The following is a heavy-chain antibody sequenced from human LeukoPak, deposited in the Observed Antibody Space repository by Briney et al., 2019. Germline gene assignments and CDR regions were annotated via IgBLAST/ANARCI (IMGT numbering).Heavy chain of an antibody. CDR3: AREPSGWYVDY. J-gene: IGHJ4*02. CDR2: ISGSSNYI. D-gene: IGHD6-19*01. Sequence: PGGSLRLSCATSGFTLSDRSINWVRQAPGKGLEWVAYISGSSNYINYADSVKGRFTISRDNAKTSVYLQMSSLRAEDTALYYCAREPSGWYVDYWGQGTLVTVSS. V-gene: IGHV3-21*01. CDR1: GFTLSDRS.